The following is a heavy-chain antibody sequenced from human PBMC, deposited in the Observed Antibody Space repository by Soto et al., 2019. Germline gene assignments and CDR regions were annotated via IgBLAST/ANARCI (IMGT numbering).Heavy chain of an antibody. CDR2: INQSGST. J-gene: IGHJ6*02. V-gene: IGHV4-34*01. CDR1: GGSFSGYY. Sequence: PSETLSLTHNLYGGSFSGYYCTWIRQPPGKGLEWIGSINQSGSTTYNPSLKSRVTISVDTSKNQFSLSLSSVTAADTSVYYCAKFKNYYYYGLDVWGQGTTVTVSS. CDR3: AKFKNYYYYGLDV.